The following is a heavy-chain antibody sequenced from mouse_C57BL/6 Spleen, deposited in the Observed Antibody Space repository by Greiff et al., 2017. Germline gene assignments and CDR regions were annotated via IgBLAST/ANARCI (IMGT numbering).Heavy chain of an antibody. CDR3: ARDDLRLGDYYAMDD. CDR2: ISYDGSN. CDR1: GYSITSGYY. D-gene: IGHD3-2*02. V-gene: IGHV3-6*01. J-gene: IGHJ4*01. Sequence: EVKLQESGPGLVKPSQSLSLTCSVTGYSITSGYYWNWIRQFPGNKLEWMGYISYDGSNNYTPSLQNRISITRDTSKNQFFLKLNSVTTEDTATYYCARDDLRLGDYYAMDDWGQGTSVTVSS.